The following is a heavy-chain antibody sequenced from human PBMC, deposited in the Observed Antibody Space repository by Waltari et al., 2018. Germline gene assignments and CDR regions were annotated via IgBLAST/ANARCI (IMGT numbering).Heavy chain of an antibody. CDR2: MRGSDDDLR. J-gene: IGHJ4*02. Sequence: EAQVLESGGGFIEPGVSLVRRCVGSGFTFRTYGMAWVRQAPGKGVEYVSQMRGSDDDLREDADSVKGRFTVSRDNSKSTVYLEMKSLRVEDTAVYYCAKMVDGSSSMYDYWGQGTLVTVSS. V-gene: IGHV3-23*01. CDR3: AKMVDGSSSMYDY. D-gene: IGHD2-2*01. CDR1: GFTFRTYG.